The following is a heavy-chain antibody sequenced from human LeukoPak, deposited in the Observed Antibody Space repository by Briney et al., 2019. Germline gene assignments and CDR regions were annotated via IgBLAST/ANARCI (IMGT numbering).Heavy chain of an antibody. D-gene: IGHD3-9*01. J-gene: IGHJ3*02. V-gene: IGHV3-23*01. Sequence: GGSLRLSCAASGFTFSSYWMSWARQAPGKGLEWVSAISGSGGSTYYADSVKGRFTVSRDNSKNTLYLQMNSLRAEDTAVYYCAKGPYFDWLTHERAFDIWGQGTMVTVSS. CDR1: GFTFSSYW. CDR2: ISGSGGST. CDR3: AKGPYFDWLTHERAFDI.